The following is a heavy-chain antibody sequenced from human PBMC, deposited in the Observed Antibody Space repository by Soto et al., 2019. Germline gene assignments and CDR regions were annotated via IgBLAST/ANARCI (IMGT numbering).Heavy chain of an antibody. J-gene: IGHJ4*02. V-gene: IGHV4-34*01. CDR2: INHRGST. D-gene: IGHD3-9*01. CDR1: GGSFSGYY. CDR3: ARLEGLATISYYFDY. Sequence: PSETLSLTCAVYGGSFSGYYWSWIRQPPGKGLEWIGKINHRGSTNYNPSLKSRVTISLDKSKSQFSLKLISVTAADSAVYFCARLEGLATISYYFDYWGQGTLVTVSS.